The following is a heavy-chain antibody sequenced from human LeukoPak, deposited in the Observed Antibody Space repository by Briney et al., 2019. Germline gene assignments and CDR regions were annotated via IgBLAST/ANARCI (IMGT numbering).Heavy chain of an antibody. V-gene: IGHV3-20*04. Sequence: GGSLRLSCAASGFTFDDHGMSWVRHAPGKGLEWVSGINWSGGSTGYADSVKGRFTTSRDNAKNSLYLQMNSLRAEDTALYYCARGAVNVLPNDYWGQGTLVTVSS. CDR1: GFTFDDHG. CDR3: ARGAVNVLPNDY. CDR2: INWSGGST. J-gene: IGHJ4*02. D-gene: IGHD4-17*01.